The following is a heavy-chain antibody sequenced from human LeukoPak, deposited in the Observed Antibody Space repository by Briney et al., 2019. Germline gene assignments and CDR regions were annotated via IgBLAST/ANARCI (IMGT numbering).Heavy chain of an antibody. J-gene: IGHJ3*02. CDR2: INYSGST. CDR1: GGSFSGYY. CDR3: ARGDRITMIVEGAFDI. Sequence: PSETLSLTCAVYGGSFSGYYLSWIRQPPGKGLEWIGEINYSGSTNYNPSLKSRVTISVDTSKNQFSLKLSSVTAADTAVYYCARGDRITMIVEGAFDIWGQGTMVTVSS. V-gene: IGHV4-34*01. D-gene: IGHD3-22*01.